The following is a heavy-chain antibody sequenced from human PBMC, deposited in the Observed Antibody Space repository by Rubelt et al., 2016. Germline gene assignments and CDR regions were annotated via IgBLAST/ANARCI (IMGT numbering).Heavy chain of an antibody. CDR2: IDWDDDK. Sequence: QVTLRESGPALVKPTQTLTLTCTFSGFSLSTSGMCVSWIRQPPGKALEWLARIDWDDDKYYSTSLKTRLTISKDTPKNQDVLKMTNMDPVDTATYYCARILLPEYYDSSGGMDVWGQGTTVTVSS. D-gene: IGHD3-22*01. CDR1: GFSLSTSGMC. J-gene: IGHJ6*02. V-gene: IGHV2-70*15. CDR3: ARILLPEYYDSSGGMDV.